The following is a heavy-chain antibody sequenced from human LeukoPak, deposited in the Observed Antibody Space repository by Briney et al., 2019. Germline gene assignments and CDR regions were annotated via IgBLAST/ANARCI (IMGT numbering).Heavy chain of an antibody. CDR3: AKRYIGNSGLYNFDY. J-gene: IGHJ4*02. CDR2: TYYRSKWYN. D-gene: IGHD1-26*01. CDR1: GDSVSSNSVA. V-gene: IGHV6-1*01. Sequence: SQTLSLTCAISGDSVSSNSVAWNWIRQSPSRGLEWLGRTYYRSKWYNEYAASVKSRITINPDTSKNQFSLHLNSVTPEDTAVYYCAKRYIGNSGLYNFDYWGQGTLVTVSS.